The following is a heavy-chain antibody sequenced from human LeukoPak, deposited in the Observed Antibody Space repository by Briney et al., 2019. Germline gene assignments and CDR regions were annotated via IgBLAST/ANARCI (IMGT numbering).Heavy chain of an antibody. CDR2: ISSSGNYI. CDR3: ARGGRGTIIMIVVAALDY. V-gene: IGHV3-21*01. J-gene: IGHJ4*02. D-gene: IGHD3-22*01. CDR1: GFTFTSYS. Sequence: GGSLRLSCAGSGFTFTSYSMNWVRQAPGKGLKWVSSISSSGNYIYYADSVKGRFTISRDNARNSLYLQMNSLRAEDTAVYYCARGGRGTIIMIVVAALDYWGQGTLVTVSS.